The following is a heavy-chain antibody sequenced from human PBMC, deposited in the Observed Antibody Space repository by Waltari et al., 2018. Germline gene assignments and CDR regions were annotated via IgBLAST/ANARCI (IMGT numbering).Heavy chain of an antibody. CDR3: TRGGDDSSWYWRN. D-gene: IGHD6-13*01. CDR1: GFPFSNNW. Sequence: EVQLVESGGGLVQPGGSLRRSCAASGFPFSNNWMTWVRQAPGKGLEWVANINQDGSEKYSVESVKGRFTISRDNAKNSLYLQLNSLRADDTAVYYCTRGGDDSSWYWRNWGQGTLVTVSS. CDR2: INQDGSEK. J-gene: IGHJ4*02. V-gene: IGHV3-7*01.